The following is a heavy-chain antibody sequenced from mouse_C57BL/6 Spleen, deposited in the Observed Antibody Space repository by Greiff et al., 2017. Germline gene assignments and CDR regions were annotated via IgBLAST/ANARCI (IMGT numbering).Heavy chain of an antibody. Sequence: QVQLKESGAELARPGASVKLSCKASGYTFTSYGISWVKQRTGQGLEWIGEIYPRSGNTYYNEKFKGKATLTADKSSSTAYMELRSLTSEDSAVYFCARDYSTPYYAMDYWGQGTSVTVSS. V-gene: IGHV1-81*01. CDR2: IYPRSGNT. D-gene: IGHD2-5*01. CDR1: GYTFTSYG. J-gene: IGHJ4*01. CDR3: ARDYSTPYYAMDY.